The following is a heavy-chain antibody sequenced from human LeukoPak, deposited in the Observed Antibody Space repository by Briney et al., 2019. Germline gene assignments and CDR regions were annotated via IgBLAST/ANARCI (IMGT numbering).Heavy chain of an antibody. J-gene: IGHJ6*03. CDR1: GGSISSYY. V-gene: IGHV4-59*01. D-gene: IGHD1-26*01. Sequence: SETLSLTCTVSGGSISSYYWSWIRQPPGKGLEWIGYIYYSGSTNYNPSLKSRVTISVDTSKNQFSLKLSSVTAADTAVYYCARDLHYYSGSDQHYYHMDVWGKGTTVTVSS. CDR3: ARDLHYYSGSDQHYYHMDV. CDR2: IYYSGST.